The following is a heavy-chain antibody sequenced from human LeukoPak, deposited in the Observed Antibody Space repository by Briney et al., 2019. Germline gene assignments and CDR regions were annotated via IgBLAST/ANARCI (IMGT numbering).Heavy chain of an antibody. V-gene: IGHV4-30-4*01. Sequence: IYYSGSTYYNPSLKSRVTISVDTSKNQFSLKLSSVTAADTAVYYCARVPNPYSSSWYYFDYWGQGTLVTVSS. J-gene: IGHJ4*02. CDR2: IYYSGST. D-gene: IGHD6-13*01. CDR3: ARVPNPYSSSWYYFDY.